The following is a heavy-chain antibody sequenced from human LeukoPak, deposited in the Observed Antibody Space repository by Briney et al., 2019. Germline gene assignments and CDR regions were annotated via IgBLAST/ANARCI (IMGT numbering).Heavy chain of an antibody. Sequence: GSLRLSCVASGFTFSRYWMHWVRQAPGKGLVWVSRINSDGSSTSYADSVKGRFTISRDNAKNSLYLQMNSLRAEDTAVYYCARDLGYSSGWYPYFDYWGQGTLVTVSS. CDR1: GFTFSRYW. D-gene: IGHD6-19*01. V-gene: IGHV3-74*01. J-gene: IGHJ4*02. CDR2: INSDGSST. CDR3: ARDLGYSSGWYPYFDY.